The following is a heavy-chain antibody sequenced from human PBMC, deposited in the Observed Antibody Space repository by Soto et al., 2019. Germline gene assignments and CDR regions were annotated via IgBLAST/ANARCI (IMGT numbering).Heavy chain of an antibody. CDR1: GYSFTSYG. J-gene: IGHJ6*02. CDR2: IDPSDSYT. D-gene: IGHD3-3*01. V-gene: IGHV5-10-1*01. CDR3: ARLSVLRFLEWTPYYYYYGMDV. Sequence: GEFMKISCKGSGYSFTSYGISWVRQMPGKGLEWMGRIDPSDSYTNYSPSFQGHVTISADKSISTAYLQWSSLKASDTAMYYCARLSVLRFLEWTPYYYYYGMDVWGQGTTVTVSS.